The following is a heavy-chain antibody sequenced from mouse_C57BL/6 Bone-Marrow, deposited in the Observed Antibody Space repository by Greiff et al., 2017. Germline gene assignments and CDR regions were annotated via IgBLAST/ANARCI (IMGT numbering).Heavy chain of an antibody. V-gene: IGHV1-39*01. Sequence: VHVKQSGPELVKPGASVKISCKASGYSFTDYNMNWVKQSNGKSLEWIGVLNPNYGTTSYNQKFKGKATLTVDQSSSTAYMQLNSLTSEDSAVYYCARGRAYYSNYGRGLFAYWGQGTLVTVSA. CDR2: LNPNYGTT. CDR1: GYSFTDYN. J-gene: IGHJ3*01. D-gene: IGHD2-5*01. CDR3: ARGRAYYSNYGRGLFAY.